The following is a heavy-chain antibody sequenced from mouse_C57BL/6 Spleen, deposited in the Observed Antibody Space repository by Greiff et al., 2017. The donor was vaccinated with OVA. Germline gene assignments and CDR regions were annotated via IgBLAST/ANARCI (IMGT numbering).Heavy chain of an antibody. CDR1: GFTFSDYG. D-gene: IGHD1-1*02. Sequence: EVKVVESGGGLVKPGGSLKLSCAASGFTFSDYGMHWVRQAPEKGLEWVAYISSGSSTIYYADTVKGRFTISRDNAKNTLFLQMTSLRSEDTAMYYCARERVLCYAMDYWGQGTSVTVSS. V-gene: IGHV5-17*01. CDR2: ISSGSSTI. CDR3: ARERVLCYAMDY. J-gene: IGHJ4*01.